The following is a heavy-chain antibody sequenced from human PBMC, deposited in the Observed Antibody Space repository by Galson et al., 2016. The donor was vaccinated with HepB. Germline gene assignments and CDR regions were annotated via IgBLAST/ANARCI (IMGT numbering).Heavy chain of an antibody. CDR3: MRGTGGEDY. J-gene: IGHJ4*02. CDR1: GYPFTSYD. Sequence: SVKVSCKASGYPFTSYDVHWVRQATGQGLEWMGWMNPHRGDTDYGQKFQGRVTMTRDVSIHTAYMELSSLRSEDTAVYYCMRGTGGEDYWGQGTLVTVSS. CDR2: MNPHRGDT. V-gene: IGHV1-8*01. D-gene: IGHD4-17*01.